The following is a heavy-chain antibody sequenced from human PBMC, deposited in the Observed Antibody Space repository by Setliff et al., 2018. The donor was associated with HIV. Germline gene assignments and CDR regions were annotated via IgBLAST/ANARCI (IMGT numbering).Heavy chain of an antibody. CDR1: GYTFTDYY. V-gene: IGHV1-2*02. Sequence: ASVKVSCKASGYTFTDYYIHWVRQAPGQGLEWMGWINPNSSDTNYAQKFQGRVTMTRDTSISTAYMDLSRLRSDDTAVYYCARVDNKEYVKYCFNSWGQGTPVTVSS. D-gene: IGHD2-15*01. CDR3: ARVDNKEYVKYCFNS. J-gene: IGHJ4*02. CDR2: INPNSSDT.